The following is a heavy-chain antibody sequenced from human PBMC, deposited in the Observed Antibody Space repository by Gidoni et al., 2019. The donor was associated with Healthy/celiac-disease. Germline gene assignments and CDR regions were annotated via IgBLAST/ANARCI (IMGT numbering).Heavy chain of an antibody. Sequence: EVQLVESGGGLVKPGGSLRLSCAASGFTFSNAWMSWVRQAPGKGLEWVGRIKSKTDGGTTDYAAPVKGRFTISRDDSKNTLYLQMNSLKTEDTAVYYCTTAPSPAMVTNVDYWGQGTLVTVSS. V-gene: IGHV3-15*01. CDR2: IKSKTDGGTT. D-gene: IGHD5-18*01. CDR3: TTAPSPAMVTNVDY. J-gene: IGHJ4*02. CDR1: GFTFSNAW.